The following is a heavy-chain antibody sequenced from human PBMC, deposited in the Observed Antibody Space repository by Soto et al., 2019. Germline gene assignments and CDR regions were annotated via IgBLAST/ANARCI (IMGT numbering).Heavy chain of an antibody. CDR2: IKQDESEK. CDR1: GFTFSSYW. V-gene: IGHV3-7*01. D-gene: IGHD3-16*02. Sequence: GGSLRLSCAASGFTFSSYWMTWVRQAPGKGLEWVANIKQDESEKYYLDSVKGRFTISRDNAKNSLYLQMNSLRAEDTAVYYCARVYYDYIWGSYPLNYWGQGTLVTVSS. CDR3: ARVYYDYIWGSYPLNY. J-gene: IGHJ4*02.